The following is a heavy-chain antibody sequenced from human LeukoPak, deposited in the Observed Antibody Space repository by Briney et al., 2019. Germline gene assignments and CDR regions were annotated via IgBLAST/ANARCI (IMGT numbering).Heavy chain of an antibody. CDR2: IRYDGSNK. D-gene: IGHD5-12*01. Sequence: PGGSLRLSCAASGFTFSSYGMHWVRQAPGKGLEWVAFIRYDGSNKYYADSVKGRFTISRDNSKNTLYLQMNSLRSEDTAVYYCARGRSGYDPGDYYYYYYMDVWGKGTTVTVSS. CDR3: ARGRSGYDPGDYYYYYYMDV. J-gene: IGHJ6*03. V-gene: IGHV3-30*02. CDR1: GFTFSSYG.